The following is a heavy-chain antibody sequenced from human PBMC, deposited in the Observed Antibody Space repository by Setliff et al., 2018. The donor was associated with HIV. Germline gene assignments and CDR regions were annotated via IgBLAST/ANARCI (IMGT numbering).Heavy chain of an antibody. CDR1: GYTFTNYW. CDR3: ARRRRNGYDYYTYDV. CDR2: IYPDDSDA. D-gene: IGHD5-12*01. V-gene: IGHV5-51*01. J-gene: IGHJ3*01. Sequence: PGESLKISCKGSGYTFTNYWIAWVRQMPGKGLEWMGVIYPDDSDARYSPSFQGQVTFSADRFINSAYLQWNTLEASDTAIYYCARRRRNGYDYYTYDVWGQGTMVTVSS.